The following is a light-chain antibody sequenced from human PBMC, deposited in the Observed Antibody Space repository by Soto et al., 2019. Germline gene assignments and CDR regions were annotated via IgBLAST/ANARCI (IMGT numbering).Light chain of an antibody. Sequence: TQSAVTLPVSPWTLSTLFCRASQSVSSNLAWYQQKPGQAPRLLIFGASSWATGIPARFSGSGSGTEFTLTITSLQSEDFAVYYCQQYISWWTFGQGTKVDI. CDR1: QSVSSN. CDR3: QQYISWWT. CDR2: GAS. J-gene: IGKJ1*01. V-gene: IGKV3-15*01.